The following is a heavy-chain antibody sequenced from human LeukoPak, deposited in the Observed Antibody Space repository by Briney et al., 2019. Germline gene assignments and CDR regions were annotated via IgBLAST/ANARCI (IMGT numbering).Heavy chain of an antibody. CDR1: GGTFSGYY. CDR2: INHSGNT. CDR3: ARAPGAALD. Sequence: SETLSLTCAVYGGTFSGYYWSWIRQPPGKGLEWIGEINHSGNTNYNPSLKSRVTISVDTSKNQFSLKLNSVTAADTAVYYCARAPGAALDWGQGTLVTVSS. V-gene: IGHV4-34*01. J-gene: IGHJ4*02. D-gene: IGHD2-15*01.